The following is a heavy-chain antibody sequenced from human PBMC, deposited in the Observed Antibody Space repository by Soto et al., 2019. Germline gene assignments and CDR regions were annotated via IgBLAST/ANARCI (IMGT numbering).Heavy chain of an antibody. J-gene: IGHJ3*02. CDR3: ARALPNYDFWSGYFSGAFDI. CDR1: GFTFSSYE. V-gene: IGHV3-48*03. CDR2: ISSSGSTI. D-gene: IGHD3-3*01. Sequence: PGGSLRLSCAASGFTFSSYEMNWVRQAPGKGLEWVSYISSSGSTIYYADSVKGRFTISRDNAKNSLYLQMNSLRAEDTAVYYCARALPNYDFWSGYFSGAFDIWGQGTMVTVSS.